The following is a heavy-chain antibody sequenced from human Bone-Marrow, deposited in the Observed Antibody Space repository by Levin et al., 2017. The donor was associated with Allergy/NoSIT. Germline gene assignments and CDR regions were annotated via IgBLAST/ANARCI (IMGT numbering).Heavy chain of an antibody. J-gene: IGHJ4*02. CDR2: ISYKGII. CDR3: VREGQGPDY. V-gene: IGHV4-39*02. Sequence: SQTLSLTCSVSGASVRSESHYWAWIRQSPEKGLQWIGSISYKGIIDYNPSLKTRLTMSVDTASNQFSLNLTSASAADTAVYYCVREGQGPDYWGQGTLVTVSS. CDR1: GASVRSESHY.